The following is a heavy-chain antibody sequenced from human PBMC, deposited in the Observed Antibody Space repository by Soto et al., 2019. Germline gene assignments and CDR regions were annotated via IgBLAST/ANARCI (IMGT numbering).Heavy chain of an antibody. CDR2: ISAYNGNT. Sequence: PEQGLEWMGWISAYNGNTNYAQKLQGRVTMTTDTSTSTAYMELRSLRSDDTAVYYCARGLYKGWQPDFDYWGQGTLVTVYS. V-gene: IGHV1-18*01. J-gene: IGHJ4*02. D-gene: IGHD3-10*01. CDR3: ARGLYKGWQPDFDY.